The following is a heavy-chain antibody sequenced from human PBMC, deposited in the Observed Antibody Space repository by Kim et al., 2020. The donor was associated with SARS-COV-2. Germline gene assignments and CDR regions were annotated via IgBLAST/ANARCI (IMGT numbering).Heavy chain of an antibody. CDR3: AKDRITIFCPDI. CDR2: ISYDGSNK. D-gene: IGHD3-9*01. V-gene: IGHV3-30*18. J-gene: IGHJ3*02. Sequence: GGSLRLSCAASGFTFSSYGMHWVRQAPGKGLEWVAVISYDGSNKYYADSVKGRFTISRDNSKNTLYLQMNSLRAEDTAVYYCAKDRITIFCPDIWGQGTMVTVSS. CDR1: GFTFSSYG.